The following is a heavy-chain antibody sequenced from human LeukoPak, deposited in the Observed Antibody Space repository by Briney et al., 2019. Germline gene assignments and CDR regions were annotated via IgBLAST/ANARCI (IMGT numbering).Heavy chain of an antibody. Sequence: GGSLRLSCAASGFTFSDYYMSWIRQAPGKGLEWVSYISSSGSTIYYADSVKGRFTISRDNAKNSLYLQTNSLRAEDTAVYYCARLGSEMATIRALGYWGQGTLVTVSS. CDR2: ISSSGSTI. CDR1: GFTFSDYY. V-gene: IGHV3-11*04. J-gene: IGHJ4*02. D-gene: IGHD5-24*01. CDR3: ARLGSEMATIRALGY.